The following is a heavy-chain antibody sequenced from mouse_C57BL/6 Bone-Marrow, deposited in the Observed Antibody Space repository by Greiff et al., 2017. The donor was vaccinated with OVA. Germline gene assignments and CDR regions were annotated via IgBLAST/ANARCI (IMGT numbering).Heavy chain of an antibody. CDR2: IYPRSGNT. D-gene: IGHD2-3*01. V-gene: IGHV1-81*01. Sequence: QVQLKQSGAELARPGASVKLSCKASGYTFTSYGISWVKQRTGQGLEWIGEIYPRSGNTYYNEKFKGKATLTADKSSSTAYMELRSLTSEDSAVYFCARRGWGAWFAYWGQGTLVTVSA. CDR3: ARRGWGAWFAY. J-gene: IGHJ3*01. CDR1: GYTFTSYG.